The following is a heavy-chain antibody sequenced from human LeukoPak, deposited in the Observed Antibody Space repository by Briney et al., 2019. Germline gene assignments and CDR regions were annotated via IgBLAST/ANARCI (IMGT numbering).Heavy chain of an antibody. D-gene: IGHD1-20*01. V-gene: IGHV4-38-2*02. Sequence: SETLSLTCTVSGYSITSGYYWGWIRQPPGKGLEWIGSVHHSGSTHHKPSLNSRVTISVDTSKNQFSLKLSSVTAADTAVYYCARSYHSWNYYMDVWGKGTTVTVSS. CDR2: VHHSGST. CDR1: GYSITSGYY. CDR3: ARSYHSWNYYMDV. J-gene: IGHJ6*03.